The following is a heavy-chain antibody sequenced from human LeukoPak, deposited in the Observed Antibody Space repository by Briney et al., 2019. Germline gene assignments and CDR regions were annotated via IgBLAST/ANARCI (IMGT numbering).Heavy chain of an antibody. Sequence: PSETLSLTCTVSGGSISSGSYYWSGIRQPAGEGLEWIGRIYPSGTTHYSPSLKSRVTISIDTSKNQISLNLSSVTAADTAVYYCVRELADWGQGTLVTVSS. CDR3: VRELAD. CDR2: IYPSGTT. V-gene: IGHV4-61*02. D-gene: IGHD6-13*01. J-gene: IGHJ4*02. CDR1: GGSISSGSYY.